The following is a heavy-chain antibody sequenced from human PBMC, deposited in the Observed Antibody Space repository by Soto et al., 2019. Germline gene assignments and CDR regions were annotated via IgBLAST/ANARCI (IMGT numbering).Heavy chain of an antibody. CDR2: IYHSGST. D-gene: IGHD4-4*01. Sequence: QVQLQESGPGLVKPSGPLSLTCAVSGGSISSSNWWSWVRQPPGKGLEWIGEIYHSGSTNYNPSLKSRVTRSVDKSKNQFSLKLSSVTAAATAVYYCARAYDYSSNWFDPWGQGTLVTVSS. J-gene: IGHJ5*02. CDR3: ARAYDYSSNWFDP. V-gene: IGHV4-4*02. CDR1: GGSISSSNW.